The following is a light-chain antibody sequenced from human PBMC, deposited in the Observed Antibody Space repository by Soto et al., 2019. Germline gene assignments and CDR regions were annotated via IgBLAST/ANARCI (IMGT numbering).Light chain of an antibody. CDR2: GAY. Sequence: GLTQSPGTLSLSPVEKATLSCRASQSYSSSSLAWYQQKSGQAPILLIYGAYSRATGIPDRVSGSGSGTDFTLTVNRLEPEDFAVYHCQQYGSSPLTFGGGTKVEIK. CDR1: QSYSSSS. J-gene: IGKJ4*01. CDR3: QQYGSSPLT. V-gene: IGKV3-20*01.